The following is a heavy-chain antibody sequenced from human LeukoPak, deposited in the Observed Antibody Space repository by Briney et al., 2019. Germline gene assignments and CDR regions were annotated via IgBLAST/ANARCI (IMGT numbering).Heavy chain of an antibody. CDR3: ARDPGTCSGASCSSSFGY. Sequence: KPSETLSLTCTVSGGSFRNYYWSWIRQPPGMGLEWIGYVYYSGSSNYNPSLKSRATISVDTSTNQFSLKLRSVTAADTAVYYCARDPGTCSGASCSSSFGYWGQGTLVTVSS. D-gene: IGHD2-15*01. V-gene: IGHV4-59*01. CDR1: GGSFRNYY. J-gene: IGHJ4*02. CDR2: VYYSGSS.